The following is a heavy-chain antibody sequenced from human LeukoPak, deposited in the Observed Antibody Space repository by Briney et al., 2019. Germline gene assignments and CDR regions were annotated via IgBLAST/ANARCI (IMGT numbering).Heavy chain of an antibody. CDR1: GFTFSSYS. V-gene: IGHV3-48*02. J-gene: IGHJ4*02. Sequence: PGGSLRLSCAASGFTFSSYSMNWVRQAPGKGLEWVSYITRSSSAIYYADSVKGRFTISRDNAKNSLFLQMNNLRDEDTAVYYCATTARNSAWFKVIDYWGRGTLVTVSS. D-gene: IGHD6-19*01. CDR3: ATTARNSAWFKVIDY. CDR2: ITRSSSAI.